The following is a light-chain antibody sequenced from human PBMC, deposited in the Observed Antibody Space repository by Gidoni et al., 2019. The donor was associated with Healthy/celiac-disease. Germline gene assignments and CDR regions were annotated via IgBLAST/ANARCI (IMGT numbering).Light chain of an antibody. CDR2: AAS. CDR1: QSISSY. V-gene: IGKV1-39*01. Sequence: DIQMTQSPSSLSASVGDRVTITCRASQSISSYLNWYQQKPRKAPKLLIYAASSLQSGVPSRFSGSGSGTDFTLTISSLQPEDFATYYCQQSYSTPHFXPXTKVDIK. CDR3: QQSYSTPH. J-gene: IGKJ3*01.